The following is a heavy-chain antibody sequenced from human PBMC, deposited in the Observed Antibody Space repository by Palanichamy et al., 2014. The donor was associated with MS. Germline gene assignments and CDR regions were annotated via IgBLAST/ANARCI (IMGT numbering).Heavy chain of an antibody. D-gene: IGHD5-12*01. V-gene: IGHV1-3*01. CDR3: ARNLGGYNFDY. Sequence: QKFQGRVTITRDTSASTAYMELSSLRSEDTAVCYCARNLGGYNFDYWGQGTLVTVSS. J-gene: IGHJ4*02.